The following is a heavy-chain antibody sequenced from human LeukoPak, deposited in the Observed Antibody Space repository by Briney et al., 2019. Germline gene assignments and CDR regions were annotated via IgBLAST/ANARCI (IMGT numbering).Heavy chain of an antibody. CDR2: ISGSGGST. CDR1: GFTVSSNC. J-gene: IGHJ4*02. D-gene: IGHD3-10*01. Sequence: GGSLRLSCAASGFTVSSNCMNWVRQAPGKGLEWVSAISGSGGSTYHADSVKGRFTVSRDNSKNTLYLQMNSLRAEDTAVYYCAKDRVDYYGSGSFYRATTFDYWGQGTLVTVSS. V-gene: IGHV3-23*01. CDR3: AKDRVDYYGSGSFYRATTFDY.